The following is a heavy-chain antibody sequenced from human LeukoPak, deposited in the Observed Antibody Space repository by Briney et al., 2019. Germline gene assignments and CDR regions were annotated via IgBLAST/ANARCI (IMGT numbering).Heavy chain of an antibody. D-gene: IGHD3-9*01. J-gene: IGHJ4*02. CDR2: IKQDGSEK. V-gene: IGHV3-7*01. CDR3: ARDPSGGGILTGDRLDY. Sequence: PGGSLRLSCAASGFTFSSYWMSWVRQAPGKGLEWVANIKQDGSEKYYVDSVKGRFTISRDNAKNSLYLQMNSLRAEDTGVYYCARDPSGGGILTGDRLDYWGQGTLVTVSS. CDR1: GFTFSSYW.